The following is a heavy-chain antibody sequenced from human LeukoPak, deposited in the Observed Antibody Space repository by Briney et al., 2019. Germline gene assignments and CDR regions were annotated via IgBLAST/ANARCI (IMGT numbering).Heavy chain of an antibody. D-gene: IGHD6-19*01. Sequence: GGSLRLSCAASGFTFSSYSMNWVRQAPGKGLEWVSSISSSSSYIYYADSVKGRFTISRDNAKNSLYPQMNSLRAEDTAVYYCARDRPLSSGWYLYYFDYWGQGTLVTVSS. J-gene: IGHJ4*02. CDR1: GFTFSSYS. V-gene: IGHV3-21*01. CDR2: ISSSSSYI. CDR3: ARDRPLSSGWYLYYFDY.